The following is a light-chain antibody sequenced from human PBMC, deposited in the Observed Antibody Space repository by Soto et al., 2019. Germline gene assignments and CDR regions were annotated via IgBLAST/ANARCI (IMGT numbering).Light chain of an antibody. CDR2: GDN. Sequence: QSALTQPPSVSGAPGQRVTISCTGSSSNFGAGYDVHWYQQFPGTAPKLLIYGDNNRPSGVPDRFSGSKSGTSASLAITGLQAEDEADYYCQSFDNSLTAWVFGGGTKVTVL. V-gene: IGLV1-40*01. CDR3: QSFDNSLTAWV. CDR1: SSNFGAGYD. J-gene: IGLJ3*02.